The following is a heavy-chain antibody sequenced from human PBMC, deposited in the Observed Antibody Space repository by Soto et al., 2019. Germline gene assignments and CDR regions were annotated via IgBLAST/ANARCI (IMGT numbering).Heavy chain of an antibody. CDR2: VSAYNRNT. J-gene: IGHJ4*02. CDR3: ASERPYEPRPC. CDR1: GYTFRNYG. Sequence: QVQLVQSGPEVKNPGASVKVSCKAFGYTFRNYGITWVRQAPGQGLEWVGWVSAYNRNTNYAQNFQDRITMTTDTSTNTAYMELWSLRADDTAIYYCASERPYEPRPCWGQGTLVTVSS. V-gene: IGHV1-18*01. D-gene: IGHD2-21*01.